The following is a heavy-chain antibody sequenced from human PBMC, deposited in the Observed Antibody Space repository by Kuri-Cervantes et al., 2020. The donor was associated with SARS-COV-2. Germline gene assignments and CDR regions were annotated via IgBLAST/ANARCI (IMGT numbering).Heavy chain of an antibody. CDR2: IYSGGST. CDR3: ARARGPDAFDI. V-gene: IGHV3-53*01. CDR1: GFTVSSNY. Sequence: GESLKISCAASGFTVSSNYMSWVRQAPGKGLEWVSVIYSGGSTYYADPVKGRFTISRDNSKNTLYLQMTSLRAEDTAVYYCARARGPDAFDIWGQGTMVTVSS. J-gene: IGHJ3*02.